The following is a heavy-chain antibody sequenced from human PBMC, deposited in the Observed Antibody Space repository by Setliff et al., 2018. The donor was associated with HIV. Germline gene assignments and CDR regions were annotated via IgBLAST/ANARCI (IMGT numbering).Heavy chain of an antibody. CDR2: IYYSGFT. CDR1: GGSISSHY. V-gene: IGHV4-59*11. D-gene: IGHD3-3*01. Sequence: PSETLSLTCTVSGGSISSHYWSWIRQPPEKGLEWIGYIYYSGFTNYNPSLKSRVTISVDTSKNQFSLNLTSVTAADTAVYYCARSKTFYDFWGGYYTHGAFKIWGLGTMVTVSS. J-gene: IGHJ3*02. CDR3: ARSKTFYDFWGGYYTHGAFKI.